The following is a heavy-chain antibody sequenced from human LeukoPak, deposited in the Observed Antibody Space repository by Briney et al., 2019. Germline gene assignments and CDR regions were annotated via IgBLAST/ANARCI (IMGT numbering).Heavy chain of an antibody. V-gene: IGHV1-69*04. J-gene: IGHJ4*02. CDR2: IIPILGIA. CDR1: GGTFSSYA. D-gene: IGHD3-22*01. CDR3: ARHDSSGPWTDY. Sequence: ASVKVSCKASGGTFSSYAISWVRQAPGQGLEWMGRIIPILGIANYAQKFQGRVTITADKSTSTACMELSSLRSEDTAVYYCARHDSSGPWTDYWGQGTLVTVSS.